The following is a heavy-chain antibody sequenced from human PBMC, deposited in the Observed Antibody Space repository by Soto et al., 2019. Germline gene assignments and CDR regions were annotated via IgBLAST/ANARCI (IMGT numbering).Heavy chain of an antibody. CDR1: GGTFSSYA. Sequence: SVKVSCKASGGTFSSYAISWVRQAPGQGLEWMGGIIPIFGTANYAQKFQGRVTITADESTSTAYMELSSLRSEDTAVYYCARGGGRYYYDSSGSGGPYDAFDIWGQGTMVTVSS. CDR2: IIPIFGTA. D-gene: IGHD3-22*01. CDR3: ARGGGRYYYDSSGSGGPYDAFDI. V-gene: IGHV1-69*13. J-gene: IGHJ3*02.